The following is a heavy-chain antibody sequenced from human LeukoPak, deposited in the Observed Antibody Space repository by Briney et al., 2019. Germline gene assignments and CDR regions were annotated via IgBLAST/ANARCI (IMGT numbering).Heavy chain of an antibody. D-gene: IGHD3-10*01. V-gene: IGHV1-2*02. Sequence: GASVKVSCKASGYTFTGYYMHWVRQAPGQGLEWMGWINPNSGGTNYAQKFQGRVTMTRDTSISTAYMELSRLRSDDTAVYYCARQHITMVRGALGGWFDPWGQGTLVTVSS. CDR2: INPNSGGT. CDR3: ARQHITMVRGALGGWFDP. J-gene: IGHJ5*02. CDR1: GYTFTGYY.